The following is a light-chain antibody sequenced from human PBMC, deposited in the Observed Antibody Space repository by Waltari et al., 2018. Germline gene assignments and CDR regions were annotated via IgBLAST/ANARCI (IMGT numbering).Light chain of an antibody. V-gene: IGLV2-14*01. Sequence: QSALTQPASVSGSPGQSITISCTGTSSDVGGFNYVSWYQQYPGKAPKLMIFEVSNRPSEVSNRFSGSKSGNTASLTISGLQAEDEADYYCSSFTSSSVYVFGTGTKVTVL. CDR1: SSDVGGFNY. CDR3: SSFTSSSVYV. CDR2: EVS. J-gene: IGLJ1*01.